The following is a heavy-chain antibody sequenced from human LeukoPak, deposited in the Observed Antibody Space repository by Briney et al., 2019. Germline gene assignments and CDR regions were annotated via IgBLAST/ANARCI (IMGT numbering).Heavy chain of an antibody. V-gene: IGHV1-2*02. CDR2: INPNSGGT. J-gene: IGHJ3*02. CDR3: ARDGGYGGSSNMDFDI. D-gene: IGHD4-23*01. CDR1: VYTYPRYY. Sequence: ASVTDSFQSSVYTYPRYYIHWVRQAPGQGLEWMGWINPNSGGTHYAQKFQGRLTMNRDPSISTALLELSRLRSDDTAVYYCARDGGYGGSSNMDFDICGEGGTLTVSS.